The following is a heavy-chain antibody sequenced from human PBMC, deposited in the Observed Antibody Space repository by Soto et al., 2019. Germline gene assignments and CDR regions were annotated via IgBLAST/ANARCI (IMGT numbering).Heavy chain of an antibody. CDR3: AGVGGGCTGGGSCYAHNYYYYYGMDV. Sequence: QVQLVQSGAEVKKPGASVKVSCKASGYTFTSYDINWVRQATGQGLEWMGWMNPNSGNTGYAQKFQGRVNINRNTSISTGYMEVSRLRSEGTAGYYCAGVGGGCTGGGSCYAHNYYYYYGMDVWGQGTTVTVSS. CDR2: MNPNSGNT. CDR1: GYTFTSYD. J-gene: IGHJ6*02. D-gene: IGHD2-15*01. V-gene: IGHV1-8*01.